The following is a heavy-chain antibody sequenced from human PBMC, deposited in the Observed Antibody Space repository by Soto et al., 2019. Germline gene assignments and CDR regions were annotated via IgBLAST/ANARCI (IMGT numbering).Heavy chain of an antibody. CDR1: GGSISSISYY. CDR3: ASQQLVHYYYGMDV. CDR2: IYYSGST. Sequence: SETLSLTCTVSGGSISSISYYWGWIRQPPGKGLEWIGSIYYSGSTYYNPSLKSRVTISVDTSKNQFSLKLSSVTAADTAVYYCASQQLVHYYYGMDVWGQGTTVTV. J-gene: IGHJ6*02. V-gene: IGHV4-39*01. D-gene: IGHD6-13*01.